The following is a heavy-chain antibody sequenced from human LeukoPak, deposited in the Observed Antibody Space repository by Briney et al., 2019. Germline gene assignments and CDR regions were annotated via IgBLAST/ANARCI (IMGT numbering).Heavy chain of an antibody. CDR3: AKDLWQKAPF. V-gene: IGHV3-48*02. D-gene: IGHD2-21*01. J-gene: IGHJ4*02. CDR1: GHPLSIYS. CDR2: ISSGSSPI. Sequence: PGGPQRLPCAASGHPLSIYSMNWPRQAPGKGLEWVSYISSGSSPIYYADSVRGRFTISRDNAKNSLYLQMNSLRDDDTAVYYCAKDLWQKAPFWGRGTLVSVCS.